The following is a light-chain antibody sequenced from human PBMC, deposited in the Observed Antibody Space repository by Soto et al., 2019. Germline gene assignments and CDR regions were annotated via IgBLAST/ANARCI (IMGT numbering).Light chain of an antibody. CDR1: QSVSSRY. J-gene: IGKJ2*01. V-gene: IGKV3D-20*01. CDR3: QQYGTLPPNP. Sequence: EIVLTQSQATLSLSPGDRATLSCGASQSVSSRYLAWYQQKPGLAPRLLIYDASTRATGIPDRFSGSGSGTDFTLTISRLEPEDFSMYYCQQYGTLPPNPFGQGTKLQIK. CDR2: DAS.